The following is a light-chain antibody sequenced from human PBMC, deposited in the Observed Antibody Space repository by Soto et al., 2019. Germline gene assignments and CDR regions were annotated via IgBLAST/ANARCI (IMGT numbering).Light chain of an antibody. CDR3: QQYGSSPPYT. CDR2: GAS. Sequence: EIVLTQSPGTLSLSPGERATLSCRASQSVSSSYLAWYQQKPGQAPRLLIYGASSRATGIPDKFSGSGSGRDFTLTISRLEPEVFAVYYCQQYGSSPPYTFGQGTKLEIK. J-gene: IGKJ2*01. V-gene: IGKV3-20*01. CDR1: QSVSSSY.